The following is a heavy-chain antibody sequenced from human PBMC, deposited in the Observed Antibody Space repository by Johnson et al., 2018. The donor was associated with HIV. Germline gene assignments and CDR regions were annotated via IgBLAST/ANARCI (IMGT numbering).Heavy chain of an antibody. Sequence: QVQLVESGGGVVQPGRSLRLSCAASGFTFSNYAMHWVRQAPGKGLEWVAVISYDGSNKYYADSVKGRFTISRDNSKNTLYLQMDSLRAEDTALYYCARDGGAYCGGDCFSDAFDIWGQGTMVTVSS. CDR3: ARDGGAYCGGDCFSDAFDI. CDR1: GFTFSNYA. J-gene: IGHJ3*02. CDR2: ISYDGSNK. V-gene: IGHV3-30-3*01. D-gene: IGHD2-21*02.